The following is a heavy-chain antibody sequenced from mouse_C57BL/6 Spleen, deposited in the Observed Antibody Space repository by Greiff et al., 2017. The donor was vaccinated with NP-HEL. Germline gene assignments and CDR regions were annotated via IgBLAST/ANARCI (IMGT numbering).Heavy chain of an antibody. V-gene: IGHV1-19*01. Sequence: VQLQQSGPVLVKPGASVKMSCKASGYTFTDYYMNWVKQSHGKSLEWIGVINPYNGGTSYNQKFKGKATLTVDKSSSTAYLELNSLTSEDSAVYYFARWDGYDVRYYFDYWGQGTTLTVSS. CDR1: GYTFTDYY. J-gene: IGHJ2*01. D-gene: IGHD2-2*01. CDR3: ARWDGYDVRYYFDY. CDR2: INPYNGGT.